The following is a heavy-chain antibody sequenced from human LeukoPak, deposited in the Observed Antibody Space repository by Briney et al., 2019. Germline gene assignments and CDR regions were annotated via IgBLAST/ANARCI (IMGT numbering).Heavy chain of an antibody. D-gene: IGHD3-22*01. Sequence: KTSETLSLTCTVSADSISGHYWSWVRQPPGKGLEWIGYIYYSGSTNYNPSLKSRVTISVDTSKNQFSLKLSSVTAADTAVYYCATLGYDSPSDYWGQGTLVTVSS. CDR1: ADSISGHY. CDR3: ATLGYDSPSDY. CDR2: IYYSGST. J-gene: IGHJ4*02. V-gene: IGHV4-59*08.